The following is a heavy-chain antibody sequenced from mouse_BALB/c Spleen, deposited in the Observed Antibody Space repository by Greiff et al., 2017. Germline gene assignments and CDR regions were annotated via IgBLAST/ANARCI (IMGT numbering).Heavy chain of an antibody. V-gene: IGHV5-6-4*01. J-gene: IGHJ4*01. CDR3: TRDEDSYAMDY. Sequence: EVNVVESGGGLVQPGGSLKLSCAASGFTFSSYTMSWVRQTPEKRLEWVATISSGGSYTYYPDSVKGRFTISRDNAKNTLYLQMSSLKYEDTAMYYCTRDEDSYAMDYWGQGTSVTVSS. CDR2: ISSGGSYT. CDR1: GFTFSSYT.